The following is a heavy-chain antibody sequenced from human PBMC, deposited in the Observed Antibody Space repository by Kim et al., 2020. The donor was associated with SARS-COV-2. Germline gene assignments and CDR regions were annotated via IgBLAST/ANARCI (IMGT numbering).Heavy chain of an antibody. D-gene: IGHD2-21*02. Sequence: KSRVTISVDTSKNQFSLKLSSVTAADTAVYYCARGFTVVTFYYYYYMDVWGKGTTVTVSS. J-gene: IGHJ6*03. V-gene: IGHV4-34*01. CDR3: ARGFTVVTFYYYYYMDV.